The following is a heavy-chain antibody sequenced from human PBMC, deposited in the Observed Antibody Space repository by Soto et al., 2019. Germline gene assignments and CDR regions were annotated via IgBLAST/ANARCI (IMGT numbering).Heavy chain of an antibody. J-gene: IGHJ4*02. D-gene: IGHD4-17*01. CDR1: GFTVSSNY. V-gene: IGHV3-53*04. CDR2: IYSGGST. CDR3: AGASGRYYFDY. Sequence: GGSLRLSCAAFGFTVSSNYMSWVRQAPGKGMEWVSVIYSGGSTYYADSVKGRFTISRHNSKNTLYLQMNSLRAEDTAVYCCAGASGRYYFDYWGQGTLVTVSS.